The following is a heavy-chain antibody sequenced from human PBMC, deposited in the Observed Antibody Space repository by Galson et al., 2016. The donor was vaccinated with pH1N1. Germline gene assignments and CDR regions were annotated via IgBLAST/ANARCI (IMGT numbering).Heavy chain of an antibody. D-gene: IGHD3-10*01. CDR3: ARGRIDSAGSGSYYSNYYYGMDV. Sequence: TLSLTCTVSGGSISSGSYYWSWIRQPAGKGLEWIGYIYTCGSTNYSPSLKNRLTISVDTSKNQVSLKLTSVTAADTAVYYCARGRIDSAGSGSYYSNYYYGMDVWGQGTTVTVSS. V-gene: IGHV4-61*09. CDR1: GGSISSGSYY. CDR2: IYTCGST. J-gene: IGHJ6*02.